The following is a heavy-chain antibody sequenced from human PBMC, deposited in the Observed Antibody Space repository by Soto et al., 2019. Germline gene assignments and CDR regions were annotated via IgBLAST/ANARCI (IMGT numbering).Heavy chain of an antibody. CDR2: IIPIFGTA. Sequence: QVQLVQSGAEVKKPGSSVKVSCKASGGTFSSYAISWVRQAPGQGLEWMGGIIPIFGTANYAQKFQGRVTNHADESTSTAYVELSSLRSEDTAVYYCAREQKGSGGIPYGMDVWGQGTTVTVSS. V-gene: IGHV1-69*01. CDR3: AREQKGSGGIPYGMDV. CDR1: GGTFSSYA. J-gene: IGHJ6*02. D-gene: IGHD2-15*01.